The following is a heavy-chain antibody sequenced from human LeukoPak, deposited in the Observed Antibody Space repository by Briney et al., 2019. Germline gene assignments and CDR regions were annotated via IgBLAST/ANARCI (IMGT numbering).Heavy chain of an antibody. J-gene: IGHJ3*02. V-gene: IGHV3-30-3*01. CDR3: AREVGATHTIGAFDI. CDR1: GFTFSSYA. D-gene: IGHD1-26*01. CDR2: ISYDGSNK. Sequence: GGSLRLSCAASGFTFSSYAMHWVRQAPGKGVEGLAVISYDGSNKYYEDSVKGRFTISRDNSKNTLYLQMNSLRAEDTAVYYCAREVGATHTIGAFDIWGQGTMVTVSS.